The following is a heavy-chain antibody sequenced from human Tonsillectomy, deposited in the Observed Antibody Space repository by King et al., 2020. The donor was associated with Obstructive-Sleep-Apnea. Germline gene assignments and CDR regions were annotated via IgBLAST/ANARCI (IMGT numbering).Heavy chain of an antibody. D-gene: IGHD2-21*02. J-gene: IGHJ3*02. Sequence: QLVQSGAEVKKPGESLRVSCKGSGYSFTSYWISWVRQMPGKGREWMGRIDPSDSYTNYSPPFQGHVTISADKSISTAYLQWSSLRASETARYYCARPSGPYCGGDCYTGAFDIWGQGTMVTVSS. CDR1: GYSFTSYW. V-gene: IGHV5-10-1*01. CDR3: ARPSGPYCGGDCYTGAFDI. CDR2: IDPSDSYT.